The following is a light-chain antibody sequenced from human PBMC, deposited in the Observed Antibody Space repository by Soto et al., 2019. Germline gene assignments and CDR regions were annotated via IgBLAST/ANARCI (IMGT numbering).Light chain of an antibody. J-gene: IGKJ2*01. V-gene: IGKV1-39*01. Sequence: DIQMTQSPASLFASVGDRVTITCRASQSISSYLNWYQQKPGKAPKVLIFAASRLQSGVPSRFSGSGSGTDFTLAINSLQPEDVATYYCQQGYFTPRTFGQGTKLEIK. CDR2: AAS. CDR3: QQGYFTPRT. CDR1: QSISSY.